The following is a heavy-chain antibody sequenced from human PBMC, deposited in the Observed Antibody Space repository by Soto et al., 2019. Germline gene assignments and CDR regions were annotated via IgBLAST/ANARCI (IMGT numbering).Heavy chain of an antibody. CDR3: ARVSDDFWSGYTDY. CDR2: INAGNGNT. CDR1: GYTFTSYA. J-gene: IGHJ4*02. Sequence: GASVKVSCKASGYTFTSYAMHWVRQAPGQRLEWMGWINAGNGNTKYSQKFQGRVTITRDTSASTAYMELSSLRSEDTAVYYCARVSDDFWSGYTDYWGQGTLVTVSS. V-gene: IGHV1-3*01. D-gene: IGHD3-3*01.